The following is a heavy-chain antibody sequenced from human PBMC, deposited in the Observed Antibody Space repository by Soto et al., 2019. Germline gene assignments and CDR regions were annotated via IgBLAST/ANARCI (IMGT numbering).Heavy chain of an antibody. D-gene: IGHD6-6*01. J-gene: IGHJ6*02. CDR1: GGSISSGGYY. V-gene: IGHV4-31*03. CDR2: IYYSGST. Sequence: SETLSLTCTVSGGSISSGGYYWSWIRQHPGKGLEWIGYIYYSGSTYYNPSLKSRVTISVDTSKNQFSLKLSSVTAADTAVYYCASAYSSSSNYYGMDVWGQGTTVTVSS. CDR3: ASAYSSSSNYYGMDV.